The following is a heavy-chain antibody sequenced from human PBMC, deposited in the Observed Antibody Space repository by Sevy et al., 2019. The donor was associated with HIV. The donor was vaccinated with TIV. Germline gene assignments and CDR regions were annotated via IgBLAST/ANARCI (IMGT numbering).Heavy chain of an antibody. CDR3: AREGDSWLPFDY. V-gene: IGHV3-21*01. Sequence: GESLKISCAASGFTFSSYSMNWVRQAPGKGQEWVSSISGLNNYIYYADSVKGRFTISRDNAKNSLYLQMNSLRAEDTAVYYCAREGDSWLPFDYWGQGTLVTVSS. CDR2: ISGLNNYI. CDR1: GFTFSSYS. J-gene: IGHJ4*02. D-gene: IGHD6-13*01.